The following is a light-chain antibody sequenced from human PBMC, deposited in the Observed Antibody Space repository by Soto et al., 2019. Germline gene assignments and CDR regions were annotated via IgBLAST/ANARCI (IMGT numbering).Light chain of an antibody. Sequence: QSALTQPASVSGPPGRWIPFPSLGTTSNVVTYNNFSWYQQHPGKAPKVMIYDVSNRPSGVSNRFSGSKSGNTASLTISGLQAEDEADYYCSSYTGSSTSVIFGGGTKLTVL. V-gene: IGLV2-14*03. CDR1: TSNVVTYNN. CDR3: SSYTGSSTSVI. J-gene: IGLJ2*01. CDR2: DVS.